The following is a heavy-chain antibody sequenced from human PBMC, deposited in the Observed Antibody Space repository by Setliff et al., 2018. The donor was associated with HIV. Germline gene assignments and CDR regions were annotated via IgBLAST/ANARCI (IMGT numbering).Heavy chain of an antibody. Sequence: GESLEISCAASGFTFSSYAMHWVRQAPGKGLEWVAVISYDGSNKYYADSVKGRFTISRDNSKNTLYLQMNSLRAEDTAVYYCAREDIARGIGDYWGQGTLVTVSS. CDR1: GFTFSSYA. CDR3: AREDIARGIGDY. D-gene: IGHD2-21*01. V-gene: IGHV3-30*04. CDR2: ISYDGSNK. J-gene: IGHJ4*02.